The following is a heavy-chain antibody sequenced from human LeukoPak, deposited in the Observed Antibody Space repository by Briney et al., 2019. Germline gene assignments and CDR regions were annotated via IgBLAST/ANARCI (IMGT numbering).Heavy chain of an antibody. J-gene: IGHJ4*02. CDR1: GGSISSYY. D-gene: IGHD5-12*01. V-gene: IGHV4-59*01. CDR3: ARSSGYGSTHYFDY. Sequence: SETLSLTCTVSGGSISSYYWSWIRQPPGKGLEWIGSIYYTGSINYNPSLKSRVTISIDTSKNQFSLNLTSVTAADTAVYYCARSSGYGSTHYFDYWGQGTLVTVSS. CDR2: IYYTGSI.